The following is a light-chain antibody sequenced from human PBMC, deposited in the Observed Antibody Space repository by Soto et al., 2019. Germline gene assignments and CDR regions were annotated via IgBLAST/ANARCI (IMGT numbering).Light chain of an antibody. J-gene: IGKJ1*01. CDR3: LQYNSYPWT. CDR1: QSISSW. Sequence: DIQMTQSPSTLSASVGDRVTITCRASQSISSWLAWYQQKPGKAPKLLIYDASSLESGVPSRFGGSGSGTEFTLTISSLQPDDFATYYCLQYNSYPWTFGQGTKVDIK. V-gene: IGKV1-5*01. CDR2: DAS.